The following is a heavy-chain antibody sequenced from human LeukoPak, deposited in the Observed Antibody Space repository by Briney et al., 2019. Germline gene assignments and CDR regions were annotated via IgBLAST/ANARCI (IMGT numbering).Heavy chain of an antibody. CDR3: AKDQVERRYYDSSYGPDGGSY. Sequence: GGSLRLSCAASGFPLSRSAMSWVRQAPGKGLEWVSNISGSGSGGSTYYADSVKGRFTISRDNSKNTLYLQMNSLRAEDTAVYYCAKDQVERRYYDSSYGPDGGSYWGQGTLVTVSS. J-gene: IGHJ4*02. V-gene: IGHV3-23*01. CDR2: ISGSGSGGST. D-gene: IGHD3-22*01. CDR1: GFPLSRSA.